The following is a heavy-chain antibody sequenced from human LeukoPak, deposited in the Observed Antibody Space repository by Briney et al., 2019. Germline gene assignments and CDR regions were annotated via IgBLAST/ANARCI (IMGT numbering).Heavy chain of an antibody. CDR3: ASSMISSVYYYYMDV. V-gene: IGHV4-59*01. CDR1: GGSISSYN. Sequence: PSETLSLTCTVSGGSISSYNWSWIRQPPGKGLEWIGYIYYSGSTNYNPSLKSRVTISVDTSKNQFSLKLSSVTAADTAVYYCASSMISSVYYYYMDVWGKGTTVTVSS. CDR2: IYYSGST. D-gene: IGHD3-22*01. J-gene: IGHJ6*03.